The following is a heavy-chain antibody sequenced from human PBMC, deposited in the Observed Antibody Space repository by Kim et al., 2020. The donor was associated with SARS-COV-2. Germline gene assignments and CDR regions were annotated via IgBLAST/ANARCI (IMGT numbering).Heavy chain of an antibody. J-gene: IGHJ2*01. V-gene: IGHV1-3*01. CDR2: INADIGNT. CDR1: GFTFSGYA. CDR3: ARDPYGYKWYFDL. D-gene: IGHD5-12*01. Sequence: ASLKVSCKASGFTFSGYAIHWVRQAPGQRLEWMGWINADIGNTKYSQSFQGRVTFTRDTSASIAYMELSSPRSEDTAVYYCARDPYGYKWYFDLWGRGTLVTVSS.